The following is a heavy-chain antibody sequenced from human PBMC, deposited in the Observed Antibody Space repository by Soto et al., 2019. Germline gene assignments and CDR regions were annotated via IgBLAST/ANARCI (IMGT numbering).Heavy chain of an antibody. D-gene: IGHD2-15*01. CDR3: ARLYGGNPYYYYGMDV. Sequence: PSETLSLTCTVSGGSISSYYWSWIRQPPGKGLEWIGYIYYSGSTNYNPSLKSRVTISVDTSKNQFSLKLSSVTAADTAVYYCARLYGGNPYYYYGMDVWGQGTTVTVSS. CDR2: IYYSGST. V-gene: IGHV4-59*01. J-gene: IGHJ6*02. CDR1: GGSISSYY.